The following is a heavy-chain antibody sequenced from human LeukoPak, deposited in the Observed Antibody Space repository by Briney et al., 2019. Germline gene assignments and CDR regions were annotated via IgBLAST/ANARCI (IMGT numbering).Heavy chain of an antibody. D-gene: IGHD1-26*01. Sequence: PGGSLRLSCAASGFTFRSYAMNWVRQAPGKGLEWVSGISNSGDTTYYADSVKGRFTISRDNSKNTPYLQMDSLRAEDTAVYYCAIGWELHRFGYWGQGTLVTVSS. CDR2: ISNSGDTT. CDR1: GFTFRSYA. V-gene: IGHV3-23*01. J-gene: IGHJ4*02. CDR3: AIGWELHRFGY.